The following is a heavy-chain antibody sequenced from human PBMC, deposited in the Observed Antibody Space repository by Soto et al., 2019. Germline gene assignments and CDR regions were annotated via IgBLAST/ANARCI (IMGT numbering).Heavy chain of an antibody. D-gene: IGHD3-10*01. CDR2: IYYSGST. CDR3: ARSDGSGSYYPI. CDR1: GGSISSGGHY. V-gene: IGHV4-31*03. Sequence: QVQLQESGPGLVKPSQTLSLTCTVSGGSISSGGHYWSWIRQHPGKGLEWIGYIYYSGSTYYNPSLKSRVTISVDTSKNQFSLRLSSVTAADTAVYYCARSDGSGSYYPIWGQGTLVTVSS. J-gene: IGHJ4*02.